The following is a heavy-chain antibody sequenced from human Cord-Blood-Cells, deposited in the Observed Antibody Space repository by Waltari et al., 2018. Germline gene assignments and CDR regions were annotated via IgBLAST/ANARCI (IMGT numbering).Heavy chain of an antibody. CDR1: GGSISSSRYY. D-gene: IGHD3-10*01. J-gene: IGHJ4*02. CDR2: IYYRGST. CDR3: ARPIYGSVFPFDY. V-gene: IGHV4-39*01. Sequence: QLQLQESGPGLVKPSETLSLTCTVSGGSISSSRYYWGSIPQPPGQGLEWIGSIYYRGSTYYNPSLKSRVTISVDTSKNQFSLKLSSVTAADTAVYYCARPIYGSVFPFDYWGQGTLVTVSS.